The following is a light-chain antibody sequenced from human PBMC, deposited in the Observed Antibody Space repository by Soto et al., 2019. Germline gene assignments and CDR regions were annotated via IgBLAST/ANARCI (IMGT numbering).Light chain of an antibody. CDR2: DAS. CDR1: QIITNR. V-gene: IGKV1-5*01. CDR3: QHYGGMWT. J-gene: IGKJ1*01. Sequence: DIQITHSTSSLSPSVLYRVTITRRASQIITNRLAWYQQKPGKAPKVLIYDASNLESGVPSRFSGSRSGTEFIPTISSLQPDDFATYYCQHYGGMWTFGQGTKVDI.